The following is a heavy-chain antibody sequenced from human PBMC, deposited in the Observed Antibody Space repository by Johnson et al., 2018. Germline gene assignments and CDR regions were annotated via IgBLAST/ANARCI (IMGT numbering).Heavy chain of an antibody. CDR1: GFTFSTYA. CDR3: AKDLMTLRYYDYMEF. Sequence: QVQLVQSGGGVVQPGRSLRLSCAASGFTFSTYAMHWVRQAPGKGLEWVAVVSYDGSNKYYADSVKGRFTISRENSKNTLYLQMNSLGAEDTAVYYWAKDLMTLRYYDYMEFWGKGTTVTVSS. V-gene: IGHV3-30*18. CDR2: VSYDGSNK. D-gene: IGHD3-9*01. J-gene: IGHJ6*03.